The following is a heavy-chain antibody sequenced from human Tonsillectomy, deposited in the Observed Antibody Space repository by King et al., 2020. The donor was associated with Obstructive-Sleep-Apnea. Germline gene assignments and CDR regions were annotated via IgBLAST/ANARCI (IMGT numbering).Heavy chain of an antibody. V-gene: IGHV4-34*01. D-gene: IGHD1-26*01. J-gene: IGHJ4*02. CDR1: GGSFSNYY. Sequence: VQLQQWGTGLLQPSETLSLTCAVYGGSFSNYYWSWIRQPPGKGLEWIAEINHSGSTNFNPSLKSQVTISVDTSRNQFSLKLHSVTAADTAVYYCARVLGAAGPDFYFDYWGQGTLVTVSS. CDR3: ARVLGAAGPDFYFDY. CDR2: INHSGST.